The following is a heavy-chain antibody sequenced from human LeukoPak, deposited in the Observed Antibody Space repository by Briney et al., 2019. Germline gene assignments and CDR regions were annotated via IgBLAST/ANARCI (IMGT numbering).Heavy chain of an antibody. CDR1: GFTLSSFT. V-gene: IGHV3-30-3*01. J-gene: IGHJ4*02. CDR2: ISYDESQK. D-gene: IGHD6-13*01. CDR3: ARAYDSSWHNFDY. Sequence: GGSLRLSCAASGFTLSSFTMHWVRHNPGKGLEWVAVISYDESQKWYADSVKGRFTISRDISKNTLYLEMDSLRREDTAVYYCARAYDSSWHNFDYWGQGSLVTVSS.